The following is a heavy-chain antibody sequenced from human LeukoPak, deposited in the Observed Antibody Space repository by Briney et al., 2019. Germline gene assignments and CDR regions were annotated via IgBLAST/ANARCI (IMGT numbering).Heavy chain of an antibody. J-gene: IGHJ4*02. D-gene: IGHD2-2*01. CDR1: GYTFTGYY. CDR2: INPNSGGT. V-gene: IGHV1-2*06. Sequence: GASVKVSCKASGYTFTGYYMHWVRQAPGQGLEWMGRINPNSGGTNYAQKFQGRVTMTRDTSISTAYMELSRLRSDDTAVYYCARSADQLPKTATFDYWGQGTLVTVSP. CDR3: ARSADQLPKTATFDY.